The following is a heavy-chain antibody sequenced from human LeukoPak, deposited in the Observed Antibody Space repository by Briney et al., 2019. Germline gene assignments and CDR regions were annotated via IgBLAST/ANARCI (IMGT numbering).Heavy chain of an antibody. CDR2: IIQDGREK. V-gene: IGHV3-7*03. CDR1: GFTLSSCW. CDR3: ARSPGGSGTRAFDI. Sequence: GGSLRLSCAASGFTLSSCWMSWVRQAPGKGREWVANIIQDGREKYYVDSVKGRFTISRDNAKNSLYLQMNSLRAEDTAVYYWARSPGGSGTRAFDIWGQETMDTVSS. D-gene: IGHD3-10*01. J-gene: IGHJ3*02.